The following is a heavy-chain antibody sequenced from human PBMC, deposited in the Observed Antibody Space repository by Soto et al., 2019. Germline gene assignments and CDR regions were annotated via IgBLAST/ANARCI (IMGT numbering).Heavy chain of an antibody. V-gene: IGHV3-23*01. D-gene: IGHD5-12*01. J-gene: IGHJ6*02. CDR3: ARSPPRGVATIRYYYYGMDV. CDR2: ISGSGGST. CDR1: GFTFSSYA. Sequence: VGSLRLSCAASGFTFSSYAMSWVRQAPGKGLEWVSAISGSGGSTYYADSVKGRFTISRDNSKNTLYLQMNRLRAEDTAVYYCARSPPRGVATIRYYYYGMDVWGHGTTVTVSS.